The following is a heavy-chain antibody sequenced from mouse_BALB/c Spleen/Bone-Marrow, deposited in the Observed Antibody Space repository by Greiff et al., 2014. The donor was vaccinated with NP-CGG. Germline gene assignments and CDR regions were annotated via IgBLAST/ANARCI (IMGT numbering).Heavy chain of an antibody. CDR1: GYTFSSYW. J-gene: IGHJ2*01. D-gene: IGHD2-3*01. CDR2: ILPGGGST. CDR3: ARKEGYDGYPDY. V-gene: IGHV1-9*01. Sequence: VQLQQSGAELMKPGASVKISCKATGYTFSSYWIEWVKQRPGHGLEWIGEILPGGGSTNYNEKFKGKATFTADTSPNTAYMQLSSLTSEDSAVYYCARKEGYDGYPDYWGQGTTLTVSS.